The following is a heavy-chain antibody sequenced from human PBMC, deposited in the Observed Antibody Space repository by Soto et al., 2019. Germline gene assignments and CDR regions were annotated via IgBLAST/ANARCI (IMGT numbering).Heavy chain of an antibody. CDR1: GGSISSYY. J-gene: IGHJ6*02. Sequence: ASETLSLTCTVSGGSISSYYWSWIRQPPGKGLEWIGYIYYSGSTNYNPSLKSRVTISVDTSKNQFSLKLSSVTAADTVVYYCARDLGGCSSTSCYYGMDVWGQGTTVTVSS. V-gene: IGHV4-59*01. D-gene: IGHD2-2*01. CDR2: IYYSGST. CDR3: ARDLGGCSSTSCYYGMDV.